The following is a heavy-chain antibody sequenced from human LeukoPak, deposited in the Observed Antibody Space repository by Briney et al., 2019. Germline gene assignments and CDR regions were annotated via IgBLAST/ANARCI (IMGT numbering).Heavy chain of an antibody. CDR1: GFTFSDYY. V-gene: IGHV3-11*01. J-gene: IGHJ4*02. CDR2: ISSSGTTI. Sequence: PGGSLRLSCAASGFTFSDYYMNWIRQAPGKGLEWVSYISSSGTTIYYADSVKGRFTISRDNAKNSLYLQMNSLRAEDTAVYYCASLYGGNSVFDYWGQGTLVTVSS. D-gene: IGHD4-23*01. CDR3: ASLYGGNSVFDY.